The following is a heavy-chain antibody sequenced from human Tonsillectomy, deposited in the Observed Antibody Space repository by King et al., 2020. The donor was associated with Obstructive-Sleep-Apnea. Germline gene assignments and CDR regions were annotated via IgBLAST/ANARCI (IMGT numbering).Heavy chain of an antibody. Sequence: VQLVESGGGLVQPGGSQRLSCAASGFTFSSYTMNWVRQAPGKGLEWISYISSSFTIYYADSVKGRFTISRDNAKNSLYLQMNSLRAEETAVYYCAREHSGYGLYYGMDVWGQGTTVTVSS. V-gene: IGHV3-48*04. D-gene: IGHD5-12*01. J-gene: IGHJ6*02. CDR1: GFTFSSYT. CDR2: ISSSFTI. CDR3: AREHSGYGLYYGMDV.